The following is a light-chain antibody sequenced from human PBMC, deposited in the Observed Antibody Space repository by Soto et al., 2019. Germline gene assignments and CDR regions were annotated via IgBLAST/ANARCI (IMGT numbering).Light chain of an antibody. J-gene: IGKJ4*01. CDR1: RSISRN. CDR2: GAS. Sequence: EMVLTQSPATLSGSPGERVTFSCRASRSISRNLAWYQQKAGQAPRLLIYGASTRATGIPDRFSGRGSGEGFPLTIEGLQSEDFATYYCQPHNNWPVVTFGGGTRVEIK. CDR3: QPHNNWPVVT. V-gene: IGKV3-15*01.